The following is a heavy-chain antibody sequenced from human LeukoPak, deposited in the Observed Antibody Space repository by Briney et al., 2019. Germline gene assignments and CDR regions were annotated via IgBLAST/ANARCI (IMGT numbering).Heavy chain of an antibody. Sequence: ASVKVPCKASGYTFTGYYMHWVRQAPGQGLEWMGWINPNSGGTNYAQKFQGRVTMTRDTSISTAYMELSRLRSDDTAVYYCARVPRCGSGGSCPFQTYYYYGMDVWGQGTTVTVSS. D-gene: IGHD2-15*01. CDR3: ARVPRCGSGGSCPFQTYYYYGMDV. CDR2: INPNSGGT. J-gene: IGHJ6*02. V-gene: IGHV1-2*02. CDR1: GYTFTGYY.